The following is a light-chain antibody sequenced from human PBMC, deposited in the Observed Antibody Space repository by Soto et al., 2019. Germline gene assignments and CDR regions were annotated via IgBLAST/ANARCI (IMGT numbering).Light chain of an antibody. V-gene: IGLV2-14*01. CDR2: EVS. CDR1: SSDVGGYHF. J-gene: IGLJ2*01. CDR3: SSYSSGSTLL. Sequence: QSVLTQPASVSGSPGQSITISCTGTSSDVGGYHFVSWFQQHPGKAPKLMIYEVSNRPSGVSNRFSGSKSGNTASLTISGLLTEDEADYYCSSYSSGSTLLFGGGTKVTV.